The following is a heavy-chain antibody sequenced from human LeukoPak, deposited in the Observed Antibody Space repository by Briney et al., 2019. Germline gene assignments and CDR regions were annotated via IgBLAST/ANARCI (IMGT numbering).Heavy chain of an antibody. CDR2: FDPEDGET. CDR3: APSWGSSGWYSWFDP. D-gene: IGHD6-19*01. Sequence: ASLKVSCKVSGYTLTELSMHWVRQAPGEGLEWMGGFDPEDGETIYAQKFQGRVTMTEDTSTDTAYMEVSSLRSEDTAVYYCAPSWGSSGWYSWFDPWGQGTLVTVSS. J-gene: IGHJ5*02. CDR1: GYTLTELS. V-gene: IGHV1-24*01.